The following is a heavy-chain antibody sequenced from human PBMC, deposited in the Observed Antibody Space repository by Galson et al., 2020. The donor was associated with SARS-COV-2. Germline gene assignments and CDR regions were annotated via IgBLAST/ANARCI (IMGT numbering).Heavy chain of an antibody. Sequence: GESLISCAASGFIFSNYDISWVRQAPGKGLEWVSTISRSGVGTFYSDSVRGRFTISRDNSKNTLSLQMNSLRADDTALYYCAKDPGYSYGTYFDYWGQGTLVTVSS. CDR1: GFIFSNYD. V-gene: IGHV3-23*01. D-gene: IGHD5-18*01. CDR2: ISRSGVGT. CDR3: AKDPGYSYGTYFDY. J-gene: IGHJ4*02.